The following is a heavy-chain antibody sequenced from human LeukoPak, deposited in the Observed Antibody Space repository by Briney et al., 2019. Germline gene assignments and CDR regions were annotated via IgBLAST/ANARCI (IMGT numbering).Heavy chain of an antibody. CDR1: RFTFSNFG. CDR3: ARVGSSWPNWYFDL. D-gene: IGHD6-13*01. J-gene: IGHJ2*01. V-gene: IGHV3-30*03. CDR2: ISYDGGDK. Sequence: GGSLRLSCAASRFTFSNFGMHWVRQAPGKGPEWVADISYDGGDKFYADSVKGRFTISRDNSKNTLYLQMNSLRAEDTAVYYCARVGSSWPNWYFDLWGRGTLVTVSS.